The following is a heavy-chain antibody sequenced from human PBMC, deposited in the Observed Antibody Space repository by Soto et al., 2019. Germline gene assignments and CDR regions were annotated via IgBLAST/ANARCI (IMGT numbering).Heavy chain of an antibody. CDR2: ISGSGGST. J-gene: IGHJ4*02. CDR1: GFTFSSYA. CDR3: AKTNLRFLEWLLRPYFDY. Sequence: GGSLRLSCAASGFTFSSYAMSWVRQAPGKGLEWVSAISGSGGSTYYADSVKGRFTISRDNSKNTLYLQMNSLRAEETAVYYCAKTNLRFLEWLLRPYFDYWGQGTLVTVSS. D-gene: IGHD3-3*01. V-gene: IGHV3-23*01.